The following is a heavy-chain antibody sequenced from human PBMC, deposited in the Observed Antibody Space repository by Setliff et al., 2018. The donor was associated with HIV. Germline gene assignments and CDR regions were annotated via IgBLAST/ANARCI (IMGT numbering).Heavy chain of an antibody. V-gene: IGHV4-4*07. CDR1: GGSINSFY. CDR3: ARDRTGYGDSKDY. CDR2: IFASGNT. D-gene: IGHD4-17*01. Sequence: PSETLSLTCTVSGGSINSFYWNWVRQPAGRGLEWIGRIFASGNTNYNPSLKSRVTMSVDTSKNQFSLNLNSVTAADTAVYYCARDRTGYGDSKDYWGQGKLVTVSS. J-gene: IGHJ4*02.